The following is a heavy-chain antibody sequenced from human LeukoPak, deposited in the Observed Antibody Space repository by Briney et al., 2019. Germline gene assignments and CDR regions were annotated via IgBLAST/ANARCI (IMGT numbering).Heavy chain of an antibody. D-gene: IGHD2-2*01. CDR3: ARDVVVPAAYFDY. J-gene: IGHJ4*02. Sequence: GGSLRLSCAASGFTFTSYWMTWVRQAPGQGLEWVANIMKDGGVKQYLDSVKGRFTISRDNAKNSLYLQMNSLRAEDTAVYYCARDVVVPAAYFDYWGQGTLVTVSS. V-gene: IGHV3-7*01. CDR2: IMKDGGVK. CDR1: GFTFTSYW.